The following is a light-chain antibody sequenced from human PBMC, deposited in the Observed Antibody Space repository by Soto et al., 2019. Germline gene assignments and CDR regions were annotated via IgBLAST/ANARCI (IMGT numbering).Light chain of an antibody. V-gene: IGKV3-20*01. CDR1: QSVSNSY. CDR3: QQYGTTRIT. CDR2: GAS. J-gene: IGKJ5*01. Sequence: EIVLTQSPGTLSLSPGERATLSCRASQSVSNSYLAWYQQKPGQAPRPLMYGASNRATGIPDRFSGSGSETDFTLTISRLEPEDFAVYYCQQYGTTRITFGQGTRLEIK.